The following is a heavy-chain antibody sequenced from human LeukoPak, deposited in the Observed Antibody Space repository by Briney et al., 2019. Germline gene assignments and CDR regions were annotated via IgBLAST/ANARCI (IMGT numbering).Heavy chain of an antibody. CDR2: INPNSGGT. J-gene: IGHJ4*02. CDR1: GYTFTGYY. D-gene: IGHD3-3*01. Sequence: ASVKVSCKASGYTFTGYYMHWVRQAPGQGLEWMGWINPNSGGTTYAQKFQGRVTMTRDTSISTAYLELSRLRSDDTAVYYCAIAGPTTSAQYVFGAHFDYWGQGTLVTVSS. V-gene: IGHV1-2*02. CDR3: AIAGPTTSAQYVFGAHFDY.